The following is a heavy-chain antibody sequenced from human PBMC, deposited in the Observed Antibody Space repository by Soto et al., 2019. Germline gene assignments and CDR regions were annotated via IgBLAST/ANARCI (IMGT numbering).Heavy chain of an antibody. Sequence: ASVKVSCKASGYTFLDFYIHWVRQAPGQGLEWMGFINPSGGGTTYAQQFQGRLTMTRDTSTSTVYMELISLRSEDTAIYYCARDKPFSAGYWGQGTLVTVSS. CDR3: ARDKPFSAGY. D-gene: IGHD3-3*02. CDR2: INPSGGGT. CDR1: GYTFLDFY. J-gene: IGHJ4*02. V-gene: IGHV1-46*01.